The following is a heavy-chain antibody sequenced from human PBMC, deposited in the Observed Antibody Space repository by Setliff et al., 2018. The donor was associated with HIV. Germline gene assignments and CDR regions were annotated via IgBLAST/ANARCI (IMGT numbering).Heavy chain of an antibody. V-gene: IGHV4-59*11. CDR1: GFTFSDHY. J-gene: IGHJ4*02. CDR2: IYIYNSGST. CDR3: ARGVNFDY. Sequence: GALRLSCAASGFTFSDHYMDWVRQAPGKGLEWIGYIYIYNSGSTNYNPSLTSRVTISADTSRNQFSLKLTSVTAADTAIYYCARGVNFDYWGQGTQVTVSS. D-gene: IGHD3-3*01.